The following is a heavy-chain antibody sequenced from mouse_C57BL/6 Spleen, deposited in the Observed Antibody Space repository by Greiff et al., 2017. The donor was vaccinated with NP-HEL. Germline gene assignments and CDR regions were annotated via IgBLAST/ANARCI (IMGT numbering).Heavy chain of an antibody. D-gene: IGHD2-3*01. V-gene: IGHV1-69*01. J-gene: IGHJ4*01. Sequence: QVQLQQPGAELVMPGASVKLSCKASGYTFTSYWMHWVKQRPGQGLEWIGEIDPSDSYTNYNQKFKGKSTLTVDKSSSTAYMQLSSLTSEDPAVYYCARRDGYIDAMDYWGQGTSVTVSS. CDR2: IDPSDSYT. CDR3: ARRDGYIDAMDY. CDR1: GYTFTSYW.